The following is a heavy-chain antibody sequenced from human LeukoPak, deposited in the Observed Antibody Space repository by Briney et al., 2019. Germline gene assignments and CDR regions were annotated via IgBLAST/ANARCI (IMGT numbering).Heavy chain of an antibody. V-gene: IGHV3-23*01. CDR3: AKAALRYQLLSSLDY. Sequence: GGSLRLSCAASGFTFSSYAMNWARQAPGKGLEWVSAISGSGASTYYADSVKGRFTISRDNSKNALYLQMNSLRAEDTAIYYCAKAALRYQLLSSLDYWGQGTLVTVSS. CDR1: GFTFSSYA. J-gene: IGHJ4*02. CDR2: ISGSGAST. D-gene: IGHD2-2*01.